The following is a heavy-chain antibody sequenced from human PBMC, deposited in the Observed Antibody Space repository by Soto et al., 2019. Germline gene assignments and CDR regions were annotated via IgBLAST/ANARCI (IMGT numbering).Heavy chain of an antibody. J-gene: IGHJ3*02. D-gene: IGHD4-17*01. CDR2: IYYSGST. V-gene: IGHV4-59*01. CDR3: ARSDYDADAFDI. CDR1: GGSISSYY. Sequence: ASEILSLTCTVSGGSISSYYWSWIRQPPGKGLEWIGYIYYSGSTNYNPSLKSRVTISVDTSKNQFSLKLSSVTAADTAVYYCARSDYDADAFDIWGQGTMVTVSS.